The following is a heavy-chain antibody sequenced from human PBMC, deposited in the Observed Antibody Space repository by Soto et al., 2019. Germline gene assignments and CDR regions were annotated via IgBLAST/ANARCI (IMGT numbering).Heavy chain of an antibody. CDR3: ARGSDYYDSSGYYPIHGSYFDY. Sequence: QVQLVQSGAEVKKPGSSVKVACKASGGTFSSYAISWVRQAPGQGLEWVGGLIPIFGTANYAQKFQGRVTITADESTSTAYMELSSLRSEDTAVYYCARGSDYYDSSGYYPIHGSYFDYWGQGALVTVSS. CDR2: LIPIFGTA. J-gene: IGHJ4*02. V-gene: IGHV1-69*01. D-gene: IGHD3-22*01. CDR1: GGTFSSYA.